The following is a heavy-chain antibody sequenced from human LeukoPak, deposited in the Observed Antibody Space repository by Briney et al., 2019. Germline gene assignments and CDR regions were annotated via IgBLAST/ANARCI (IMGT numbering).Heavy chain of an antibody. CDR3: ATGKYSNYYNWFDP. V-gene: IGHV1-24*01. CDR1: GYTLTELS. Sequence: ASVKVSCKVSGYTLTELSMHWVRQAPGKGLEWMGGFDPEDGETIYAQKIQGRVTMTEDTSTDTAYMELSSLRSEDTAVYYCATGKYSNYYNWFDPWGQGTLVTVSS. CDR2: FDPEDGET. D-gene: IGHD4-11*01. J-gene: IGHJ5*02.